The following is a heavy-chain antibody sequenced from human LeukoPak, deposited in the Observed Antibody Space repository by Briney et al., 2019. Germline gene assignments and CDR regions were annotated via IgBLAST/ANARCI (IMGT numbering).Heavy chain of an antibody. CDR2: ISSSSSYI. CDR1: GGSFSGYY. V-gene: IGHV3-21*01. Sequence: ETLSLTCAVYGGSFSGYYWSWIRQAPGKGLEWVSSISSSSSYIYYADSVKGRFTISRDNAKNSLYLQMNSLRAEDTAVYYCARKEYSSSSGAFDIWGQGTMVTVSS. J-gene: IGHJ3*02. CDR3: ARKEYSSSSGAFDI. D-gene: IGHD6-6*01.